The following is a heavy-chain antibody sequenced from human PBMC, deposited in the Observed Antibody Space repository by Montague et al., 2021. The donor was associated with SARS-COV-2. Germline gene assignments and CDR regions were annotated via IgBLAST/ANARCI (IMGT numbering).Heavy chain of an antibody. D-gene: IGHD3-9*01. J-gene: IGHJ3*02. CDR3: ARGRPVQGSFRHFDSISSGALDI. Sequence: SETLSLTCAVSRGSFSNYYWTWNRQSPGKGLEWIGEINQGGAPNYTPSLKSRVTISLDTSKKQISLKLNSVTVADTAVFFCARGRPVQGSFRHFDSISSGALDIWAQGSLVIVSS. CDR2: INQGGAP. CDR1: RGSFSNYY. V-gene: IGHV4-34*01.